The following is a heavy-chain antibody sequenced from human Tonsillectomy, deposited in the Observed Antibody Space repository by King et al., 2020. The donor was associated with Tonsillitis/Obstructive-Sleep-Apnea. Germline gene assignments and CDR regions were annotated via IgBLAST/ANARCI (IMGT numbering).Heavy chain of an antibody. J-gene: IGHJ4*02. V-gene: IGHV4-39*01. D-gene: IGHD5-18*01. Sequence: QLQESGPGLVKPSETLSLTCTVSGGSISSSSYYWGWIRQPPGKGLEWIGSIYYSGSTYYNPSLKSRVTISVDTSKNQFSLKLSSVTAADTAVYYCASGIQLWALYYFDYWGQGTLVTVSS. CDR3: ASGIQLWALYYFDY. CDR1: GGSISSSSYY. CDR2: IYYSGST.